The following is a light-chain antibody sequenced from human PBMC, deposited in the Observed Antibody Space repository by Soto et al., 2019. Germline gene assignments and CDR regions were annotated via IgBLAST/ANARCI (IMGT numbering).Light chain of an antibody. V-gene: IGLV1-40*01. CDR2: ANG. CDR1: SSNIGAGYD. Sequence: QSVLTQPPSVSGAPGQRVTISCTGSSSNIGAGYDVHWYQQLPGTAPKLLIYANGNRPSGVPDRFSGSKSGTSASLAITGLQAEDEADYYCQSYDRSLSGYVLGPLTKDT. J-gene: IGLJ1*01. CDR3: QSYDRSLSGYV.